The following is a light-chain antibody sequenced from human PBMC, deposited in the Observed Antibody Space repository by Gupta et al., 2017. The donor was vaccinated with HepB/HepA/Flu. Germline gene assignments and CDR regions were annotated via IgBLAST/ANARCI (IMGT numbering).Light chain of an antibody. CDR1: SSDVGRYTL. V-gene: IGLV2-23*02. CDR3: CSYAGISTNWV. CDR2: EVN. Sequence: QSALTQPASVSGSPGQSITISCTGTSSDVGRYTLVSWYQQHPGKAPKLMISEVNKRPSGVSNRFSGSKSGNTASLTISGLQAEDEADYYCCSYAGISTNWVFGGGTKLTVL. J-gene: IGLJ3*02.